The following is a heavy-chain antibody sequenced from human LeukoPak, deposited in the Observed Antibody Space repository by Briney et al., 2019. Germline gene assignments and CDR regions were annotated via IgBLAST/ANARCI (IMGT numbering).Heavy chain of an antibody. CDR1: GGSISSSSYY. V-gene: IGHV4-39*01. CDR3: ARRRIQLWSTLVHEGMDV. Sequence: SETLSPTCTVSGGSISSSSYYWGWIRQPPGKGLEWIGSIYYSGSTYYNPSLKGRVTISVDTSKNQFSLKLSSVTAADTAVYYCARRRIQLWSTLVHEGMDVWGQGTTVTVSS. D-gene: IGHD5-18*01. CDR2: IYYSGST. J-gene: IGHJ6*02.